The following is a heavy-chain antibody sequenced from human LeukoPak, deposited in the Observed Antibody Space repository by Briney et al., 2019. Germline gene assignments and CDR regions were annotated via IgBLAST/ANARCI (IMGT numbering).Heavy chain of an antibody. D-gene: IGHD2-2*01. CDR1: GHTFTGYY. CDR3: ARDRRVGYCSSTSCLNWFDP. Sequence: ASVKVSCKASGHTFTGYYMHWVRQAPGQGLEWMGWINPNSGGTNYAQKFQGRVTMTRDTSISTAYMELSRLRSDDTAVYYCARDRRVGYCSSTSCLNWFDPWGQGTLVTVSS. V-gene: IGHV1-2*02. J-gene: IGHJ5*02. CDR2: INPNSGGT.